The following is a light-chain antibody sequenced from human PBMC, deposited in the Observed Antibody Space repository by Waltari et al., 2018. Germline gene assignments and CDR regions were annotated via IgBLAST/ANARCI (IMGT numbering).Light chain of an antibody. CDR3: FSAADNNWV. CDR1: ILAQKY. V-gene: IGLV3-27*01. J-gene: IGLJ3*02. CDR2: EDS. Sequence: SYELTQPSSLSVSPGQTAKILCSGDILAQKYARWFQQKPGQAPLLLIYEDSERPSEIPGRFSGSSSGTTVTLTITGAHVDDEADYYCFSAADNNWVFGGGTKLTVL.